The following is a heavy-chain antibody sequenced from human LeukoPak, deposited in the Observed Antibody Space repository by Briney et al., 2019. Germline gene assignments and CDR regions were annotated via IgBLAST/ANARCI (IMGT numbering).Heavy chain of an antibody. CDR2: IYWDDDK. CDR3: SHRRGDGFIDY. J-gene: IGHJ4*02. D-gene: IGHD5-24*01. CDR1: AFSLSTGGVG. Sequence: SGPTLVNPTQTLTLTCTFSAFSLSTGGVGVGWIRQPPGKALEWLALIYWDDDKRYSPSLKSRLTITKDTSKNQVALTMTNMDPVATATYYCSHRRGDGFIDYWGQGTLVTVSS. V-gene: IGHV2-5*02.